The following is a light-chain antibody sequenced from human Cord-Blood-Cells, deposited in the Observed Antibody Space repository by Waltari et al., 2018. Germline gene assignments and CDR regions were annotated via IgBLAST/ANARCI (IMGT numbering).Light chain of an antibody. Sequence: DIQMTQSHSSLSASVGGRVTITCRASQSIRSYLNWYQQKPGKAPKLLIYAASSLQSGVPSRFSGSGSGTDFTLTISSLQPEDFATYYCQQSYSTPRTFGGGTKVEIK. J-gene: IGKJ4*02. CDR2: AAS. CDR1: QSIRSY. V-gene: IGKV1-39*01. CDR3: QQSYSTPRT.